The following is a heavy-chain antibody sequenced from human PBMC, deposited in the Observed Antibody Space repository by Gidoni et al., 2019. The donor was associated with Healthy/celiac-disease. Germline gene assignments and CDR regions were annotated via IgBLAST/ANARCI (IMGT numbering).Heavy chain of an antibody. CDR3: ARDPVGYSYGSRGYFDY. V-gene: IGHV3-30-3*01. J-gene: IGHJ4*02. CDR2: ISYDGSNK. Sequence: QVQLVESGGGVVQPGRSLRLSCAASGFTFSSYTMHWVRQAPGKGREWVAVISYDGSNKYYADSVKGRFTISRDNSKNTLYLQMNSLRAEDTAVYYCARDPVGYSYGSRGYFDYWGQGTLVTVSS. D-gene: IGHD5-18*01. CDR1: GFTFSSYT.